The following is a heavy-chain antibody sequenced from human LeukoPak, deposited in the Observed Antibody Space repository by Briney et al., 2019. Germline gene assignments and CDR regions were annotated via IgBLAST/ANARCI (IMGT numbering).Heavy chain of an antibody. V-gene: IGHV6-1*01. D-gene: IGHD6-19*01. CDR3: VRDLNASGWE. J-gene: IGHJ4*02. CDR1: CDSVSNYRGP. CDR2: TYYRSRWYT. Sequence: SQTLSLTCAISCDSVSNYRGPWQWLRQSPSRGLEWLVRTYYRSRWYTEYAVSVKSRITISPDTSKNQFPLHLNSVTPEDTALYYCVRDLNASGWEWGRGTLVTVSS.